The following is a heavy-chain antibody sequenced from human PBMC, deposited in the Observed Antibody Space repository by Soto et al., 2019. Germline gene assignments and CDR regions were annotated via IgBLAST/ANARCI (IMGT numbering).Heavy chain of an antibody. CDR3: ARFRVPVAVPYYFDY. CDR2: ISSSSSYI. J-gene: IGHJ4*02. D-gene: IGHD6-19*01. CDR1: GFTFDSYS. Sequence: EVQLVESGGALVKPGGSLRLSCAASGFTFDSYSMHWVRQAPGEGLEWVSSISSSSSYIYYADSVKGRFTISRGNAKNSLYLLMSSLRAEDTAVYYCARFRVPVAVPYYFDYWGLGTLVTVSS. V-gene: IGHV3-21*01.